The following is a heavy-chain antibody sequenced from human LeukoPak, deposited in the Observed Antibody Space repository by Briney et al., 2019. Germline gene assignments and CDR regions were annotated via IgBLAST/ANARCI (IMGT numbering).Heavy chain of an antibody. CDR1: GFTFSSYG. V-gene: IGHV3-30*02. Sequence: GGSLRLSCAASGFTFSSYGMHWVRQAPGKGLEWVAFIRYDGGNKYYADSVKGRFTISRDNSKNTLYLQMNSLRAEDTAVYYCAKVGCSSTSCPNTFDYWGQGTLVTVSS. CDR3: AKVGCSSTSCPNTFDY. J-gene: IGHJ4*02. D-gene: IGHD2-2*01. CDR2: IRYDGGNK.